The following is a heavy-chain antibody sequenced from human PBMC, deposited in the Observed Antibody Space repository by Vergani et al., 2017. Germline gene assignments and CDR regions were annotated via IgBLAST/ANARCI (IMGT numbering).Heavy chain of an antibody. CDR3: AGGHIAALKNHWFDP. V-gene: IGHV3-23*04. J-gene: IGHJ5*02. Sequence: VQLVESGGGVVQPGRSLRLSCAASGFTFSSYAMSWVRQAPGKGLEWVSAISGSGGSTYYADSVKGRFTISRDNSKNTLYLQMNSLRAEDTAVYYCAGGHIAALKNHWFDPWGQGTLVTVSS. D-gene: IGHD6-13*01. CDR1: GFTFSSYA. CDR2: ISGSGGST.